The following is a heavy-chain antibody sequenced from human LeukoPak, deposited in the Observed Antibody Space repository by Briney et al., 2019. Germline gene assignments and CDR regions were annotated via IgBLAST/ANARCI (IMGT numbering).Heavy chain of an antibody. D-gene: IGHD4-11*01. J-gene: IGHJ5*02. CDR1: GGSFSGYY. V-gene: IGHV4-34*01. Sequence: PSETLSLTCAVYGGSFSGYYWSWIRQPPGKGLEWIGEISHSGSTNYNPSLKSRVTISVDTSKNQFSLKLSSVTAADTAVYYCARLNYLSWFDPWGQGTLVTVSS. CDR3: ARLNYLSWFDP. CDR2: ISHSGST.